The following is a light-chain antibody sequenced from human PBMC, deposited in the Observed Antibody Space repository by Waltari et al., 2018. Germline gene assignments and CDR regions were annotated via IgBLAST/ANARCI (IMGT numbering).Light chain of an antibody. CDR2: AAS. Sequence: EIVLTQSPATLSVSPGERATLSCRASQSVSTKVAWYQQRPGQAPRPLIYAASSRGTGVPARFGGSGSETDFTLTISGLQSEDFAVYYCQHYEGWPPWTFGQGTKV. CDR1: QSVSTK. CDR3: QHYEGWPPWT. V-gene: IGKV3-15*01. J-gene: IGKJ1*01.